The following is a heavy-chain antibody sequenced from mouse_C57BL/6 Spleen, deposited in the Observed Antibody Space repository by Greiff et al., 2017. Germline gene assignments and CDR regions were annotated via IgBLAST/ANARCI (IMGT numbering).Heavy chain of an antibody. CDR1: GYTFTDYN. CDR3: ARVYYYNPFDY. CDR2: INPNNGGT. V-gene: IGHV1-22*01. Sequence: EVQLQQSGPELVKPGASVKMSCKASGYTFTDYNMHWVKQSHGKSLEWIGYINPNNGGTSYNQKVKGKATLTVNKSSSTAYRELLSLTSEDSAVYYCARVYYYNPFDYWGQGTTLTVSS. J-gene: IGHJ2*01. D-gene: IGHD1-1*01.